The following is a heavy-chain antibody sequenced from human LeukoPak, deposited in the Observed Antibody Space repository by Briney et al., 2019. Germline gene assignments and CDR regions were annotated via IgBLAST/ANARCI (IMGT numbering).Heavy chain of an antibody. CDR3: ATDHSGDYVYALHI. V-gene: IGHV3-48*02. J-gene: IGHJ3*02. CDR1: GFTFSSYG. CDR2: ISSRSDTI. Sequence: GGSLRLSCAASGFTFSSYGMIWVRQAPGKGLEWVSYISSRSDTIYYADSVKGRFTVSRDNAKNSLFLQMNSLRDEDTAVYYCATDHSGDYVYALHIWGQGTMSPSLQ. D-gene: IGHD4-17*01.